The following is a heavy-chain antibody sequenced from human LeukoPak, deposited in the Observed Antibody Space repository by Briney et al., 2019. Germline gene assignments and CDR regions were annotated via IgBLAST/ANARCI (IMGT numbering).Heavy chain of an antibody. J-gene: IGHJ2*01. CDR1: GYSFTSYW. Sequence: WESLKISRKGFGYSFTSYWIGWERQIPGKGLEWIGIIYPGDSDTRYSPSFQGQVTISADKSISTAYLQWSSLKASDIAMYYCARLSNKYLYWYFDLWGRGTLVTVSS. CDR3: ARLSNKYLYWYFDL. V-gene: IGHV5-51*01. CDR2: IYPGDSDT. D-gene: IGHD2-2*01.